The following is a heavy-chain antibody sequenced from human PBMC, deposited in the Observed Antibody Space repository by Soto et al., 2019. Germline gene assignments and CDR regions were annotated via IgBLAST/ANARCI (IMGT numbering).Heavy chain of an antibody. Sequence: EVQLVESGGGLVQPGGSLRLSCAVSGFTFSTYWMHWVRQAPGKGLVWVSRINPDGSSTSYADSVKGRFTISRDNAKNTLYLQMIGLRAEVTAVYYCTSDPPVNGIDSWGQGTLVTVSS. CDR3: TSDPPVNGIDS. CDR1: GFTFSTYW. J-gene: IGHJ4*02. D-gene: IGHD1-1*01. CDR2: INPDGSST. V-gene: IGHV3-74*01.